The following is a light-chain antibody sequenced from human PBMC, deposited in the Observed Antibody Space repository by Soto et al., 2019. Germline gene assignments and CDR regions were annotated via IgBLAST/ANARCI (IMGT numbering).Light chain of an antibody. CDR1: SSDVGGYKY. CDR2: EVS. CDR3: CSYTGGTTLV. Sequence: QSALTQPASVSGSPGQSITISRTGTSSDVGGYKYVSWYQQHPGKAPQLMIFEVSNRPSGVSNRFSGSKSGNTASLTISGLQAEDEGDYYCCSYTGGTTLVCGGGTKLTVL. J-gene: IGLJ2*01. V-gene: IGLV2-14*01.